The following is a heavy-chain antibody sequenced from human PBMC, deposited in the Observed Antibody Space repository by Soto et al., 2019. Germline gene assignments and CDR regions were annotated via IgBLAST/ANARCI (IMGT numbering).Heavy chain of an antibody. V-gene: IGHV3-30*04. CDR2: ISHDGSNK. J-gene: IGHJ1*01. CDR1: GFTFSSYV. D-gene: IGHD3-22*01. Sequence: QVQLVESGGGVVQPGGSLRLSCAASGFTFSSYVMHWVRQAPGKGLEWLAVISHDGSNKQYTDSVKDRFTISRDNSKNMMSLHVDILRHEDTAVYYCAREEASSGYAGPFHHWGQGTLVTVSS. CDR3: AREEASSGYAGPFHH.